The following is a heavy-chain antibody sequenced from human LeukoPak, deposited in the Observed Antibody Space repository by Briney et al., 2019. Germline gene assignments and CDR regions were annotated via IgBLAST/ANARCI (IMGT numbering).Heavy chain of an antibody. V-gene: IGHV3-9*01. J-gene: IGHJ4*02. CDR2: ITWNSGSI. Sequence: GGSLRLSCAASGFTFDDYAMHWVRQAPGKGLEWVSGITWNSGSIGYADSVKGRFTIPRDNAKNSLYLQMNSLRAEDTAFYYCAKDSGDYWGQGTLVTVSS. CDR1: GFTFDDYA. CDR3: AKDSGDY.